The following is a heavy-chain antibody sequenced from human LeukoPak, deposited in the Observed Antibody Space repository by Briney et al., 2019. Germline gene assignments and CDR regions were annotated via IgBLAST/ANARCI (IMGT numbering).Heavy chain of an antibody. D-gene: IGHD3-16*01. CDR3: AKDGSWGDYQFYFYIDV. J-gene: IGHJ6*03. CDR1: GFSFGNFA. CDR2: ISASDHYT. Sequence: GGSLRLSCEVSGFSFGNFAMSWVRQAPGKGLECISGISASDHYTYTAESLKGRFTISRNNSKNTLYLQMNSLRAEDTALYYCAKDGSWGDYQFYFYIDVWGKGTTVTVSS. V-gene: IGHV3-23*01.